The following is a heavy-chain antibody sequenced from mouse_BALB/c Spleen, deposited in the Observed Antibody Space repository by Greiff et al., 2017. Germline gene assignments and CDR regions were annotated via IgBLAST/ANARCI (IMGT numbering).Heavy chain of an antibody. Sequence: DVMLVESGGGLVKPGGSLKLSCAASGFTFSDYYMYWVRQTPEKRLEWVATISDGGSYTYYPDSMKGRFTISRDNAKNNLYLQMSSLKSEDTAMYYCARDGGAMDYWGQGTSVTVSS. CDR1: GFTFSDYY. CDR2: ISDGGSYT. J-gene: IGHJ4*01. CDR3: ARDGGAMDY. V-gene: IGHV5-4*02.